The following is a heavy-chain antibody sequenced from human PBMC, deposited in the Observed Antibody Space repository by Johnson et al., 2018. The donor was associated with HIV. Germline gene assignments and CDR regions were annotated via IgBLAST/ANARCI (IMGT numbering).Heavy chain of an antibody. CDR3: ASRTGWDAFDI. Sequence: VQLVESGGGVVRPGGSLRLACAASGFTFDDYGMNWVRQAPGKGLEWVSGINLNGGSTGYADSVKGRFTISRDNSKNTLYLQMNSLRAEDTAVYYCASRTGWDAFDIWGQGTMVTVSS. CDR2: INLNGGST. D-gene: IGHD7-27*01. CDR1: GFTFDDYG. V-gene: IGHV3-20*04. J-gene: IGHJ3*02.